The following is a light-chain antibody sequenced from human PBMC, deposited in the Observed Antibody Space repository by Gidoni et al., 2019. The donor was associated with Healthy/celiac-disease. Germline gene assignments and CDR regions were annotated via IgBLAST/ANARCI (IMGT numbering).Light chain of an antibody. Sequence: QSVLTQPPSVSGAPGQRVPLPCTGSSSNIGAGYDVHWYQQLPGTAPKLLIYGNSNRPSGVPDRFSGSKSGTSASLAITGLQAEDEADYYCQSYDSSLSAYNYVFGTGTKVTVL. CDR1: SSNIGAGYD. V-gene: IGLV1-40*01. J-gene: IGLJ1*01. CDR2: GNS. CDR3: QSYDSSLSAYNYV.